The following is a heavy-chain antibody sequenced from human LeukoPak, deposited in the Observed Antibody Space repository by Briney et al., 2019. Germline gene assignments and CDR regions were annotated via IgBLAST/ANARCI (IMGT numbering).Heavy chain of an antibody. J-gene: IGHJ6*02. CDR1: GGSISSARHY. V-gene: IGHV4-31*03. CDR2: IYYGGTT. CDR3: ARDNDHYGMDV. D-gene: IGHD1-1*01. Sequence: PSQTLPLTCTVSGGSISSARHYWSWIRQLPGKGLEWIGCIYYGGTTHYHPSLKSRVTISIDTSKNLFSLKLTSVTAADKAVYYCARDNDHYGMDVWGQGTTVTVSS.